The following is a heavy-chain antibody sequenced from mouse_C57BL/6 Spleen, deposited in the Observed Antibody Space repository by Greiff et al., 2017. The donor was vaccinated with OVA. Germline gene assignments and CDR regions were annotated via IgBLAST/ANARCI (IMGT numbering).Heavy chain of an antibody. CDR1: GYSITSGYY. Sequence: ESGPGLVKPSQSLSLTCSVTGYSITSGYYWNWIRQFPGNKLEWMGYISYDGSNNYNPSLKNRISITRDTSKNQFFLKLNSVTTEDTATYYCARDNYSNPAWFAYWGQGTLVTVSA. CDR3: ARDNYSNPAWFAY. CDR2: ISYDGSN. V-gene: IGHV3-6*01. D-gene: IGHD2-5*01. J-gene: IGHJ3*01.